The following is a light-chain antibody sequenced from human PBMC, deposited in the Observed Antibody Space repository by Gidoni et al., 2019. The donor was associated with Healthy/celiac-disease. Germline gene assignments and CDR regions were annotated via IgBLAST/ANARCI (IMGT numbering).Light chain of an antibody. CDR1: SSNIGAGYD. CDR3: QSYDSSLSGSRV. Sequence: QSVLTQPPSVSGAPGQRVTISCAGSSSNIGAGYDVHWYQQLPGTAPKLLIYAFNNRPSGVPDRFSGSKSGTSASLAITGLQAEDEADYYCQSYDSSLSGSRVFGGGTKLTVL. CDR2: AFN. J-gene: IGLJ2*01. V-gene: IGLV1-40*01.